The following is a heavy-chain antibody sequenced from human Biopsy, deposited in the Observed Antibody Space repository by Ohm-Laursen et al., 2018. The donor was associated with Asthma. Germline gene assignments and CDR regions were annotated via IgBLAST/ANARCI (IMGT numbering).Heavy chain of an antibody. V-gene: IGHV3-30-3*01. J-gene: IGHJ4*02. Sequence: SLRLSCAASGFTFRSYAMHWVRQAPGKGLEWVAVGGSYYDGGLKYYADSVNGRFTVSRDDSKNTLYPQMNSLRPDDTAVYYCDRDVMEWYLPAFDFWGQGTLVTVSS. CDR3: DRDVMEWYLPAFDF. CDR1: GFTFRSYA. CDR2: GGSYYDGGLK. D-gene: IGHD3-3*01.